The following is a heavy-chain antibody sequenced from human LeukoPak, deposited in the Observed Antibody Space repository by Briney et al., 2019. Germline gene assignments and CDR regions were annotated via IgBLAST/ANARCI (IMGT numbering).Heavy chain of an antibody. CDR1: GGSISTYY. D-gene: IGHD6-19*01. CDR3: ARAGSGWSFDY. J-gene: IGHJ4*02. V-gene: IGHV4-59*01. CDR2: NSYSGNT. Sequence: SETLSLTCTVSGGSISTYYWTWLRQPPGKGLEWIGYNSYSGNTNYNPSLRSRVSISVDMSKSQSSLKLTSVTATDTAVYYCARAGSGWSFDYWGQGTLVTVSS.